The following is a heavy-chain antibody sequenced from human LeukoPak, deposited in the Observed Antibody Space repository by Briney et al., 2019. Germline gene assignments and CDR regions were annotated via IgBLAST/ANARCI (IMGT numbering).Heavy chain of an antibody. V-gene: IGHV4-59*08. CDR1: GGSISSYY. CDR3: ARGTTVTTPDY. D-gene: IGHD4-17*01. CDR2: IYYSGST. J-gene: IGHJ4*02. Sequence: PSETLSVTCTVSGGSISSYYWRWIRQPPGKGLEWIGYIYYSGSTNYNPSLKSRVTISIDTSKNQFSLKLSSVTAADTAVYYCARGTTVTTPDYWGQGTLVTVSS.